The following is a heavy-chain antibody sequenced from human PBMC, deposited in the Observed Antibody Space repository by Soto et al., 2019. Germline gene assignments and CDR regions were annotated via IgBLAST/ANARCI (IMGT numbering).Heavy chain of an antibody. D-gene: IGHD5-18*01. V-gene: IGHV3-30*18. J-gene: IGHJ6*02. CDR1: GFTFISYG. Sequence: PGGSLRLSCAASGFTFISYGMHWGRQAPGKGLEWVAVISYDGSNKYYADSVKGRFTISRDNSKNTLYLQMNSLRAEDTAVYYCAKDRIQLWPYYYYYGMDVWGQGTTVTVSS. CDR3: AKDRIQLWPYYYYYGMDV. CDR2: ISYDGSNK.